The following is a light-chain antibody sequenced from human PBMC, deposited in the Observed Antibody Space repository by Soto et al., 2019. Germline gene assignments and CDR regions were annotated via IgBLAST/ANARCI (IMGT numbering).Light chain of an antibody. CDR1: SSDVGGYNY. J-gene: IGLJ1*01. CDR2: EVS. V-gene: IGLV2-8*01. CDR3: SSYAGSNIFYV. Sequence: QSVLTQPPSASGSPGQSVTISCTGTSSDVGGYNYVSWYQQHPGKAPKVIIYEVSTRPSGVPDRFSGSKSGNTAYLTVSGLQAEDEAEYYCSSYAGSNIFYVFGTGTKLTVL.